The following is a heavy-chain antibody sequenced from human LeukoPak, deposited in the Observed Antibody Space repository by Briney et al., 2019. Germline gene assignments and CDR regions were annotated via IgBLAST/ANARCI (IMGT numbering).Heavy chain of an antibody. CDR3: AKSSGSSCYRCAFDI. Sequence: GGSLRLSCAASGFTFSSYAMHWVRQAPGKGLEWVAVISYDGSNKYYADSAKGRFTISRDNSKNTLYLQMNSLRAEDTAVYYCAKSSGSSCYRCAFDIWGQGTMVTVSS. V-gene: IGHV3-30-3*02. CDR2: ISYDGSNK. D-gene: IGHD2-2*01. J-gene: IGHJ3*02. CDR1: GFTFSSYA.